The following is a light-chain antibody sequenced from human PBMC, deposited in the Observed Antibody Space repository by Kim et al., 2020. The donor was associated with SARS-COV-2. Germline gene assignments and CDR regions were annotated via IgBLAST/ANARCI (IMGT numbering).Light chain of an antibody. CDR1: QRITTK. CDR3: QQYSKLPLT. V-gene: IGKV3-15*01. J-gene: IGKJ4*01. Sequence: EIVLTQSPATLSVSAGQRVTLTCRASQRITTKVAWYQQKPGQAPRLLIYGASTRATGLPARFAGSGSGTDFTLTINGLQSEDFAVYFCQQYSKLPLTFGGGTKLEI. CDR2: GAS.